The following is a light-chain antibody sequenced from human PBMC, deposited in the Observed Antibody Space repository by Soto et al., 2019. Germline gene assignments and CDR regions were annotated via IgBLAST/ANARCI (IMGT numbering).Light chain of an antibody. CDR2: GAS. CDR3: PQYNNWPAIT. CDR1: QSVSSN. V-gene: IGKV3-15*01. Sequence: EIVMTQSPATLSVSPGERATLSCRASQSVSSNLAWYQQKPGQAPRLLIYGASTRATGIPARFSGSGSGTEFTLTISSLQSEDLAVYYCPQYNNWPAITFGGGTKVEIK. J-gene: IGKJ4*01.